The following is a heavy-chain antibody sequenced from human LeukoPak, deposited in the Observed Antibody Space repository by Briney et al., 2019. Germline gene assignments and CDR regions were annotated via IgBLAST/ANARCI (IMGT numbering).Heavy chain of an antibody. D-gene: IGHD6-19*01. V-gene: IGHV4-59*08. CDR3: ASGYSSGWEPYYFDY. J-gene: IGHJ4*02. Sequence: SKTLSLTCTVSSGSISSYYWSWIRQPPGKGLEWIGYIYYSGSTNYNPSLKSRVTISVDTSKNQFSLRLSSVTAADTAVYYCASGYSSGWEPYYFDYWGQGTLVTVSS. CDR1: SGSISSYY. CDR2: IYYSGST.